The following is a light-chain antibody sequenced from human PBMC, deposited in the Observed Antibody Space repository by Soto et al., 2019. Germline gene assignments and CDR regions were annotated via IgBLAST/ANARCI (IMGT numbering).Light chain of an antibody. CDR1: SSDIGPYDY. Sequence: QSALTQPASVSGSPGQSITISCSGTSSDIGPYDYVSWYQHHPGRAPKLLIYEVSKRPSGVSYRFSGSKSGNTASLNISGLQAEDEGDYYCTTFATGRIYVFRSGTKVTVL. V-gene: IGLV2-14*01. J-gene: IGLJ1*01. CDR3: TTFATGRIYV. CDR2: EVS.